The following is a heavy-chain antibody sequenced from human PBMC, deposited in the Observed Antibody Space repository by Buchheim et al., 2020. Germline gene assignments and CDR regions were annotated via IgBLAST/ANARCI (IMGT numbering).Heavy chain of an antibody. Sequence: QVQLLESGGALVEPGGSLRLSCAASGFTFRNQYMSWIRQAPGKGPEWLSYISGPSSDTNYADSVKGRFTISRDNAKNSLFLQMSNLRVEDTGLYHCTSGAGRGQGPLEIWGPGT. CDR2: ISGPSSDT. CDR1: GFTFRNQY. V-gene: IGHV3-11*03. J-gene: IGHJ3*02. CDR3: TSGAGRGQGPLEI. D-gene: IGHD3-10*01.